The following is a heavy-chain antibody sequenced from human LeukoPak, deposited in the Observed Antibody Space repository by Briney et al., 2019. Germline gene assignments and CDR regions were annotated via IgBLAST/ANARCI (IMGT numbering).Heavy chain of an antibody. CDR1: GFTFSSYS. CDR3: ARDFELSH. Sequence: GGSLRLSCAASGFTFSSYSMHWVRQAPGKGLEWVALIWYDGSSKHYADSVRGRFTISRDNSKNTLYLQMNSLRAEDTAVYYCARDFELSHWGQGTLVTVSS. J-gene: IGHJ4*02. V-gene: IGHV3-33*08. CDR2: IWYDGSSK. D-gene: IGHD3-16*02.